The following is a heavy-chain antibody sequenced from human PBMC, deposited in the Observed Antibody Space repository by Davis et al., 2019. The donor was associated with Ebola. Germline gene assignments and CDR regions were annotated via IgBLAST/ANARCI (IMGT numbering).Heavy chain of an antibody. CDR1: GESFNSYY. CDR2: INHSGST. V-gene: IGHV4-34*01. Sequence: SETLSLTCAVYGESFNSYYCTWIRQPPGKGLEWIGEINHSGSTNYNPSLKSRVTISVNTSKNQFSLKLTSVTAADTAVYYCARGTSSAWELLANWGQGTLVTVSS. CDR3: ARGTSSAWELLAN. J-gene: IGHJ4*02. D-gene: IGHD1-26*01.